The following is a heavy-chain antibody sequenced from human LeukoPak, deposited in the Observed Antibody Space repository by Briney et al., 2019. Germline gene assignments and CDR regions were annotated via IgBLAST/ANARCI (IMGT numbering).Heavy chain of an antibody. D-gene: IGHD3-3*01. V-gene: IGHV3-30*03. Sequence: GRSLRLSCAASGFTFSSYGMHWVRQAPGKGLEWVAVISYDGSNKYYADSVKGRFTISRDNSKNTLYLQMNSLRAEDTAVYYCARAGLRFLEWLTSEFDYWGQGTLVTVSS. CDR1: GFTFSSYG. CDR2: ISYDGSNK. CDR3: ARAGLRFLEWLTSEFDY. J-gene: IGHJ4*02.